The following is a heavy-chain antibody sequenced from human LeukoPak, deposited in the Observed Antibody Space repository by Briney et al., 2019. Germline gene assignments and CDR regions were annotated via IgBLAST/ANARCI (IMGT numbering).Heavy chain of an antibody. CDR2: IYYTGST. D-gene: IGHD4-17*01. V-gene: IGHV4-59*01. CDR1: GGSISSYY. Sequence: SETLSLTCTVSGGSISSYYWSWIRQPPGKGLEWIGYIYYTGSTNHNPSLKSRVTMSVDTSKNQFSLKLSSVTTADTAVYYCARVPPDYGFDYWGQGTLVTVSS. J-gene: IGHJ4*02. CDR3: ARVPPDYGFDY.